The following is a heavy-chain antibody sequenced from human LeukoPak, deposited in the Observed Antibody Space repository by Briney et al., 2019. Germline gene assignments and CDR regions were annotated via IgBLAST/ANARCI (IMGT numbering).Heavy chain of an antibody. J-gene: IGHJ4*02. V-gene: IGHV4-59*01. CDR1: GGSISSYY. CDR3: ARIGHEDYYFDY. CDR2: IYYSGST. Sequence: SETLSLTCTVSGGSISSYYWSWIRQPPGKGLEWIGYIYYSGSTNYNPSLKSRVTISADTSKNQFSLKLSSVTAADTAVYYCARIGHEDYYFDYWGQGTLVTVSS.